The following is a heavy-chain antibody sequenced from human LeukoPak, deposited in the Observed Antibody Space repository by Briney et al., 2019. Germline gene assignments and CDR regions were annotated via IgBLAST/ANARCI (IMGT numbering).Heavy chain of an antibody. V-gene: IGHV5-51*01. D-gene: IGHD3-3*01. CDR3: ARSRFLECQD. CDR2: IYPGDSDA. J-gene: IGHJ4*02. CDR1: GYSFNSYW. Sequence: GESLKISCKGSGYSFNSYWIGWVRQLPGKGLKWMGIIYPGDSDARYSPSFQGQVTISADKSISTAYLQWSSLKASDTAMYYCARSRFLECQDWGQGTLVTVSS.